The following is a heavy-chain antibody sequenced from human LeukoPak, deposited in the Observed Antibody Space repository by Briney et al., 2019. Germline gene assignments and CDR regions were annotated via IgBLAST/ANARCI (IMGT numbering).Heavy chain of an antibody. CDR1: GYTFTSYY. Sequence: GASVKVSCKASGYTFTSYYMHWVRQAPGQGLEWMGIINPSGGSTSYAQKFQGRVTMTRDMSTSPVYMELSSLRSEDTAVYYCARSAGCSSTSCYTGWFDPWGQGTLVTVSS. CDR2: INPSGGST. D-gene: IGHD2-2*02. CDR3: ARSAGCSSTSCYTGWFDP. V-gene: IGHV1-46*01. J-gene: IGHJ5*02.